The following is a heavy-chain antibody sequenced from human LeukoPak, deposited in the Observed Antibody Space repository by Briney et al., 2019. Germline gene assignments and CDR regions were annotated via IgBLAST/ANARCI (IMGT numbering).Heavy chain of an antibody. CDR1: GFTFSNYS. Sequence: GGSLRLSCAASGFTFSNYSMNWVRQAPGKGLEWVSYISSSSSTIYYADSVKGRFTISRDNAKNSLYLQMNSLRAEDTAVYYCARDSSGWYEGGFDYWGQGTLVTVSS. D-gene: IGHD6-19*01. CDR3: ARDSSGWYEGGFDY. CDR2: ISSSSSTI. V-gene: IGHV3-48*04. J-gene: IGHJ4*02.